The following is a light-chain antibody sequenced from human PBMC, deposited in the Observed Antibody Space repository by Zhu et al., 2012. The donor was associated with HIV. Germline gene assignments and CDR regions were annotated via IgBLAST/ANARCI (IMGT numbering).Light chain of an antibody. V-gene: IGKV1-39*01. J-gene: IGKJ2*01. CDR2: GTS. CDR3: LQSYSTPYT. Sequence: DIQMTQSPSSLSVSVGDRVTITCRASQTVGQYLHWYQQKSGKAPKLLIYGTSNLQSGVPSRFSASGFGTDFTLTISSLQPEDFAVYYCLQSYSTPYTFGPGTNLESK. CDR1: QTVGQY.